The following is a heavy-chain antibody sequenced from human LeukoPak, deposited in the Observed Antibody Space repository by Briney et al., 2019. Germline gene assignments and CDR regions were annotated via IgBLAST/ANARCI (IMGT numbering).Heavy chain of an antibody. CDR3: ASRVRYFDWLSQYFQH. Sequence: SETLSLTCAVYGGSFSGYYWSWIRQPPGKGLEWIGEINHSGGTNYNPSLKSRVTISVDTSKNQFSLKLSSVTAADTAVYYCASRVRYFDWLSQYFQHWGQGTLVTVSS. CDR1: GGSFSGYY. J-gene: IGHJ1*01. D-gene: IGHD3-9*01. CDR2: INHSGGT. V-gene: IGHV4-34*01.